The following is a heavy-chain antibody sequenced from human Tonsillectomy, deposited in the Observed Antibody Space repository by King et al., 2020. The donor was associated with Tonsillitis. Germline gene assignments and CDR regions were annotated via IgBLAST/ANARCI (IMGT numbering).Heavy chain of an antibody. V-gene: IGHV4-34*01. CDR2: INQGGYT. CDR3: AKGSGTLDP. Sequence: VQLQQWGAGLLKPSETLSLTCAVDGGSLIGYFWAWVRQPPGRGLEWIGEINQGGYTNYYPSLKSRVTMSVDTSKTQFSLKLTSVIAADTAVYYCAKGSGTLDPWGQGTLVIVSS. J-gene: IGHJ5*02. D-gene: IGHD1-14*01. CDR1: GGSLIGYF.